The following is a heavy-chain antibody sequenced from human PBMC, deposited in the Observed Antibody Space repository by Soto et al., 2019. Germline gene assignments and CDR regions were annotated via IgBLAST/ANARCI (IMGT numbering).Heavy chain of an antibody. J-gene: IGHJ3*01. Sequence: LKISCKGYGYSFTTYWIGWVRQIPGKGLEWMGIIYAGDSDYRYSPSFQGQVTISVDKSISTAYLQWSSLKASDTALYYWFGGVHLTAADAFDVWGQGTMVTVSS. V-gene: IGHV5-51*01. D-gene: IGHD3-16*01. CDR3: FGGVHLTAADAFDV. CDR2: IYAGDSDY. CDR1: GYSFTTYW.